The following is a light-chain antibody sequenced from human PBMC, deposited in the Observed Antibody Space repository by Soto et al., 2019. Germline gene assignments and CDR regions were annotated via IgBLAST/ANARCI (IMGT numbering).Light chain of an antibody. CDR1: QSVSTNN. J-gene: IGKJ1*01. CDR2: GAS. CDR3: QQFGSSPPT. V-gene: IGKV3-20*01. Sequence: EIVLTQSPGTLALSPGERATLSCRASQSVSTNNLAWYQRKPGQAPRLLIYGASSRATDIPARFSGSGSGTAFTLTITRLEPEDFAVYYCQQFGSSPPTFGQGTKVEIK.